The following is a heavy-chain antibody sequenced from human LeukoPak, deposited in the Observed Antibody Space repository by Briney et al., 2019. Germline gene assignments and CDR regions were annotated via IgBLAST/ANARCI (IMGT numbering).Heavy chain of an antibody. CDR2: INPNSGGT. J-gene: IGHJ5*02. Sequence: GASVKVSCKASGYTFTGYYMHWVRQAPGQGLEWMGWINPNSGGTNYAQKFQGRVTMTRDTSISTAYMELSRLRSDDTAVYYCARVDIVVVDNWFDPWGQGTLVTVSS. D-gene: IGHD2-15*01. V-gene: IGHV1-2*02. CDR3: ARVDIVVVDNWFDP. CDR1: GYTFTGYY.